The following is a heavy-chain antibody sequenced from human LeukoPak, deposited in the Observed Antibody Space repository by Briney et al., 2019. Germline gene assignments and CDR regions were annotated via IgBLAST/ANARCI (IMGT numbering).Heavy chain of an antibody. J-gene: IGHJ6*02. CDR2: LYYSGRT. CDR1: CASISTYP. CDR3: ARTPPNRIAVAGMGGMDV. D-gene: IGHD6-19*01. Sequence: PSETLSLTYTVSCASISTYPWSWIRQPPGKGLEWTGYLYYSGRTNYNPSLKSRVTISVDTSKNQFSLKLSSVTAADTAVYYCARTPPNRIAVAGMGGMDVWGQGTTVTVS. V-gene: IGHV4-59*01.